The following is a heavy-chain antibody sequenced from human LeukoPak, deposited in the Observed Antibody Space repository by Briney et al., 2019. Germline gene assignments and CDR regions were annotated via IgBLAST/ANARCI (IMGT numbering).Heavy chain of an antibody. J-gene: IGHJ4*02. CDR2: INPNSGNT. CDR3: ASGPNPMTTVTTSPFDY. D-gene: IGHD4-17*01. CDR1: GYTFTSYD. Sequence: GASVKVSCKASGYTFTSYDINWVRQATGQGLEWMGWINPNSGNTGYAQKFQGRVTITRNTSISTAYMELSSLRSEDTAVYYCASGPNPMTTVTTSPFDYWGQGTLVTVSS. V-gene: IGHV1-8*03.